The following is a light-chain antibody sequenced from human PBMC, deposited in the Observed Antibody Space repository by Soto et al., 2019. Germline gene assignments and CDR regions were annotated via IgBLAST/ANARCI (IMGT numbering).Light chain of an antibody. V-gene: IGLV3-1*01. CDR1: KLGNKY. CDR3: QAWDSSTFYV. CDR2: QDK. J-gene: IGLJ1*01. Sequence: SYELTQPPSVSVSPGQTASITCSGDKLGNKYACWYQQKPGQSPVLVIYQDKKRPSGIPERFSGSKSGNTATLTISGTQAMDEADYYCQAWDSSTFYVFGTGTQLTVL.